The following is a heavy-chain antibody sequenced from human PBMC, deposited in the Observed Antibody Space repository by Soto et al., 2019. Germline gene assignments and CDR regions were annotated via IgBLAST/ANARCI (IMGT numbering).Heavy chain of an antibody. CDR3: AKQLVVVAASHYFYYVMDV. J-gene: IGHJ6*02. CDR2: IDPSDSYT. V-gene: IGHV5-10-1*01. D-gene: IGHD2-15*01. Sequence: GESLKISCKGSGYSFTSYWISWVRQMPGKGLEWMGRIDPSDSYTNHSPSFQGHVTISADKSISTAYLQWSSLKASDTAMYYCAKQLVVVAASHYFYYVMDVWGQATPL. CDR1: GYSFTSYW.